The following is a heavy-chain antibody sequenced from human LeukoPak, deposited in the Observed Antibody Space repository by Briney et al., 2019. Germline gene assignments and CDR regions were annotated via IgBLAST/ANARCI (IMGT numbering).Heavy chain of an antibody. CDR1: GGSISSSSYY. Sequence: SETLSLTCTVSGGSISSSSYYCGWIRQPPGKGLEWIGSIYYSGSTYYNPSLKSRVTISVDTSKNQFSLKLSSVTAADTAVYYCARLGDSSGYYSPYYYYGMDVWGQGTTVTVSS. CDR2: IYYSGST. D-gene: IGHD3-22*01. CDR3: ARLGDSSGYYSPYYYYGMDV. J-gene: IGHJ6*02. V-gene: IGHV4-39*01.